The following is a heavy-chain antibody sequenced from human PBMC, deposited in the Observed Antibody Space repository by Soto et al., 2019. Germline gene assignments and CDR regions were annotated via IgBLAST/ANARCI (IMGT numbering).Heavy chain of an antibody. D-gene: IGHD3-22*01. Sequence: SETLSLTCTVSCGSISSGDYYWSWIRQPPGKGLEWIGYIYYSGSTYYNPSLKSRVTISVDTSKNQFSLKLSSVTAADTAVYYCARIYYDSSGYYREFDYWGQGTLVTVSS. V-gene: IGHV4-30-4*01. CDR1: CGSISSGDYY. CDR3: ARIYYDSSGYYREFDY. J-gene: IGHJ4*02. CDR2: IYYSGST.